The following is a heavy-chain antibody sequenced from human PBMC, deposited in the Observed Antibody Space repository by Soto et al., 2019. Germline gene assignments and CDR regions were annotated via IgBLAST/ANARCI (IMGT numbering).Heavy chain of an antibody. CDR3: ARVNDFWSGYYLNWFDP. V-gene: IGHV4-30-4*01. CDR2: IYYSGST. Sequence: SETLSLTCTVSGGSISSGDYYWSWIRQPPGKGLEWIGYIYYSGSTYYNPSLKSRVTISVDTSKNQFSLKLSSVTAADTAVYYCARVNDFWSGYYLNWFDPWGQGTLVTVSS. D-gene: IGHD3-3*01. CDR1: GGSISSGDYY. J-gene: IGHJ5*02.